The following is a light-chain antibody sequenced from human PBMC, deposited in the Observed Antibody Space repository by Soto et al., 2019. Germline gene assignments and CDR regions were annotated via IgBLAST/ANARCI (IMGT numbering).Light chain of an antibody. CDR2: DVS. J-gene: IGLJ1*01. Sequence: QSVLTQPASVSGSPGQSTTISCTGTSSDVGGYNYVSWYQQHPGKAPKFMIYDVSNRPSGVSNRFSGSKSGNTASLTISGLQAEDEADYYSSSYTTSNTRQIVFGTGTKVTVL. CDR3: SSYTTSNTRQIV. CDR1: SSDVGGYNY. V-gene: IGLV2-14*01.